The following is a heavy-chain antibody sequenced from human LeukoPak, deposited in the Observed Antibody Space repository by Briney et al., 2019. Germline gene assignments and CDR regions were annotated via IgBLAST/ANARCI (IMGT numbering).Heavy chain of an antibody. CDR2: IKQDGSEK. V-gene: IGHV3-7*01. CDR3: ATTLTQWLLSN. D-gene: IGHD6-19*01. Sequence: GGSLRLSCAASGFTFSSYWRHWVRQAPGKGQEWVANIKQDGSEKYYVDSVKGRFTISRDNPKNSLYLQMNSLRAEDTAVYYCATTLTQWLLSNWGQGTLVTVSS. CDR1: GFTFSSYW. J-gene: IGHJ4*02.